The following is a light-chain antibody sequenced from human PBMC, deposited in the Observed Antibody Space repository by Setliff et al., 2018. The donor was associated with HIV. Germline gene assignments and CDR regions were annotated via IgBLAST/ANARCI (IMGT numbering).Light chain of an antibody. V-gene: IGKV1-39*01. CDR3: QQSYSTPLIT. CDR2: GAS. Sequence: DIQMTQSPSSLSASVGDRVTITCRASQNINNYLNWYQQIPGKAPKLLISGASDVHSGVPSRFSASGSGTVFTLTISALQPEDFAYYYCQQSYSTPLITFAQGTRLEIK. J-gene: IGKJ5*01. CDR1: QNINNY.